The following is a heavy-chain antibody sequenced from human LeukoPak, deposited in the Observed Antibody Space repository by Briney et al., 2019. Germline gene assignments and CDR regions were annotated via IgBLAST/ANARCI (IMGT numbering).Heavy chain of an antibody. D-gene: IGHD3-9*01. V-gene: IGHV1-8*01. Sequence: ASVKVSCKASGYTFTSYDINWVRQATGQGLEWMGWMNPNSGNTGYAQKFQGRVTMTRNTSINTAYMELSSLRSEDTAVYYCARLPYYDILTDDYWGQGTLVTVSS. J-gene: IGHJ4*02. CDR2: MNPNSGNT. CDR1: GYTFTSYD. CDR3: ARLPYYDILTDDY.